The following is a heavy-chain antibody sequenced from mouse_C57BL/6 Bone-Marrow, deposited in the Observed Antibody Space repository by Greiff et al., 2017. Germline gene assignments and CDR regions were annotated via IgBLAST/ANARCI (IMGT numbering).Heavy chain of an antibody. Sequence: QVQLQQPGAELVMPGASVKLSCKASGYTFTSYWMHWVKQRPGQGLEWIGEIDPSDSYTNYNQKFKGKSTLTVDKSSSTAYMQLSSLTSEDSAVYYCASEGTAQAPCGFAYWGQGTLVTVSA. V-gene: IGHV1-69*01. CDR2: IDPSDSYT. CDR1: GYTFTSYW. CDR3: ASEGTAQAPCGFAY. D-gene: IGHD3-2*02. J-gene: IGHJ3*01.